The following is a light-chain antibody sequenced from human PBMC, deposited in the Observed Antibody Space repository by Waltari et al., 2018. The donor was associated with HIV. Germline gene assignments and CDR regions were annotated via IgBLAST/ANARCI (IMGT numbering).Light chain of an antibody. CDR1: QGLRYSDGYTY. J-gene: IGKJ1*01. CDR3: MQGSHWPPT. CDR2: KVS. V-gene: IGKV2-30*01. Sequence: DVVMTQSPLSLPVTLGQPAPIPCRSSQGLRYSDGYTYLTWFQQRPGQSPRCLIYKVSNRDSGVPDRFSGSGSGTNFTLNISRVEAEDVGVYYCMQGSHWPPTFGQGTKV.